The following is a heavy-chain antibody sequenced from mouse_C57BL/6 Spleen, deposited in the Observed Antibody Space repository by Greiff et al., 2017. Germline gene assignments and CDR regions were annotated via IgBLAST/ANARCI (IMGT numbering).Heavy chain of an antibody. CDR2: INPNNGGT. Sequence: EVQLQQSGPELVKPGASVKISCKASGYTFTDYYMNWVKQSHGKSLEWIGAINPNNGGTSYNQKFKSKATLTVDTSSSTAYMQLSSLTSEDSAVXYCARGYYGSRYFDVWGTGTTVTVSS. CDR3: ARGYYGSRYFDV. V-gene: IGHV1-26*01. J-gene: IGHJ1*03. CDR1: GYTFTDYY. D-gene: IGHD1-1*01.